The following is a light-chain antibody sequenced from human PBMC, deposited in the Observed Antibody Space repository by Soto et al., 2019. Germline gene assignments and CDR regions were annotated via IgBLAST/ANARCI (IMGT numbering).Light chain of an antibody. V-gene: IGKV3-20*01. CDR3: HQYGTSPKT. CDR1: QSVSNSY. CDR2: GVS. Sequence: EIVLTQSPGTLSLSPGARATLSCRASQSVSNSYLAWYQQKPGQAPRLLIYGVSSRATGIPDRFSGSGSGTHFTLTISRLEPEDFAVYYCHQYGTSPKTFGQGTKVEIK. J-gene: IGKJ1*01.